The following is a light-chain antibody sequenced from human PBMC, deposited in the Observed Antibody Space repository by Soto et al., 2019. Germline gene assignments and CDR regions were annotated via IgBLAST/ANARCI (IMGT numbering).Light chain of an antibody. J-gene: IGKJ4*01. CDR1: QSISSS. V-gene: IGKV3-11*01. CDR3: LQDIDWPLT. CDR2: DAS. Sequence: EIVLIQSPVTLSLSPGERATLSCRASQSISSSLAWYQQNPGKAPRLLIFDASNRATGIRVRFSGNGSETDYTLIISILEPDDFTVYYLLQDIDWPLTFSGMTRVEI.